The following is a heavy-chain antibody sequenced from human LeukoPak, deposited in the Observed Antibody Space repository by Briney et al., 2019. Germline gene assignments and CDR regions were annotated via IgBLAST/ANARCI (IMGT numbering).Heavy chain of an antibody. V-gene: IGHV4-34*01. CDR3: ARLSLYPSGVVDY. D-gene: IGHD3-16*01. J-gene: IGHJ4*02. CDR2: INHSGST. Sequence: SETLSLTCAVYGGSFSGYYWSWIRQPPGKGLEWIGEINHSGSTNYNPSLKSRVTISVDTSKNQFSLKLSSVTAADTAVYYCARLSLYPSGVVDYWGQRTLVTVSS. CDR1: GGSFSGYY.